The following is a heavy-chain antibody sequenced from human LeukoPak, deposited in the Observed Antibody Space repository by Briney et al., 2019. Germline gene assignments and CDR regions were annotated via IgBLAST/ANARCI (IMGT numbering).Heavy chain of an antibody. D-gene: IGHD6-19*01. V-gene: IGHV3-7*01. J-gene: IGHJ4*02. Sequence: GGSLRLSCAGSGFSFSNNWMSWVRQAPGKGLEWVATIKEDGSEKDYVDSVRGRFTISRDNAQNSLFLQMKRLRPDDTAVYYCASSPDNGWLVKPFFYHWGRGTLVNVFS. CDR1: GFSFSNNW. CDR3: ASSPDNGWLVKPFFYH. CDR2: IKEDGSEK.